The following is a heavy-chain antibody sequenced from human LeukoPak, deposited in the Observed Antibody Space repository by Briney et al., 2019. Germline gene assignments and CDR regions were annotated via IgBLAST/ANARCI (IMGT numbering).Heavy chain of an antibody. D-gene: IGHD3-10*01. J-gene: IGHJ4*02. CDR2: IYHSGST. CDR3: ASLDGSGSY. V-gene: IGHV4-4*01. Sequence: PSETLSLTCAVSGVSISSSNWSCCPRQPPEKGLEWIGEIYHSGSTNYNLSLKSRVTISVDKSKNQCSLKLTSVSAADTAFFCCASLDGSGSYWGQGTLVTVSS. CDR1: GVSISSSNW.